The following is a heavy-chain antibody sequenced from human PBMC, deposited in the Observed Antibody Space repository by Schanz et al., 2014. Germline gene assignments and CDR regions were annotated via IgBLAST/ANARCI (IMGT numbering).Heavy chain of an antibody. CDR1: GYNITSND. D-gene: IGHD6-19*01. CDR3: ARLGTGMAVGGSVIDSYYYYMDV. V-gene: IGHV1-8*01. CDR2: MNPSSDNT. Sequence: QVHLVQSGAEVKKPGASVKVSCKASGYNITSNDVTWVRQATGQGLEWMEWMNPSSDNTGYAQKFQGRVTVARSTSISTAYMELSSLRSEDTAVYYCARLGTGMAVGGSVIDSYYYYMDVWGEGTTVTVSS. J-gene: IGHJ6*03.